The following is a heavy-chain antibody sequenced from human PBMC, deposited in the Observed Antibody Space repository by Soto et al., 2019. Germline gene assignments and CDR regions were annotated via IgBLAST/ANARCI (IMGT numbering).Heavy chain of an antibody. CDR1: GYTFTANY. CDR3: ARYQYWSGYLDT. V-gene: IGHV1-2*02. D-gene: IGHD3-3*01. CDR2: INPHTGGT. Sequence: GASVKVSCKASGYTFTANYVHWVRQAPGQGLEWMGWINPHTGGTDYAQTFQGRVTKTRDTSISTAYMELSRLTSDDTAVYYCARYQYWSGYLDTWGKGTTVTVSS. J-gene: IGHJ6*04.